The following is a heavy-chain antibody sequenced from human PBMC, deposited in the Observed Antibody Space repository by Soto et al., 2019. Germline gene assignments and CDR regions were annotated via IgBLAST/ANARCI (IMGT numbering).Heavy chain of an antibody. CDR3: ANSSDHDSFFDM. V-gene: IGHV3-30*18. Sequence: QVQVVESGGGVVQPGRSLRLSCAASGFTFSNYGFHWVRQAPGKGLDWVAVISYDGSNTHYVDSVTGRFTISRDNSKKIVFLQRNALRVEDTAVYYCANSSDHDSFFDMGGQGTMVIVS. J-gene: IGHJ3*02. CDR2: ISYDGSNT. D-gene: IGHD3-3*01. CDR1: GFTFSNYG.